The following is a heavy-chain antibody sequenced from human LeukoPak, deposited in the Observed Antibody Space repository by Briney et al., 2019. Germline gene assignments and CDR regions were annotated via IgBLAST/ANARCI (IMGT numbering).Heavy chain of an antibody. CDR2: IIPIFGTA. V-gene: IGHV1-69*13. Sequence: GASVKVSCKASGYTFTSYGISWVRQAPGQGLEWMGGIIPIFGTANYAQKFQGRVTITADESTSTAYMELSSLRSEDTAVYYCARVAFWSGLRHNYYGMDVWGQGTTVTVSS. J-gene: IGHJ6*02. D-gene: IGHD3-3*01. CDR3: ARVAFWSGLRHNYYGMDV. CDR1: GYTFTSYG.